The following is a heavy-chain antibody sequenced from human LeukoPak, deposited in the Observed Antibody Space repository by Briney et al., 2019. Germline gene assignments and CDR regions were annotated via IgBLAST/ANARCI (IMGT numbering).Heavy chain of an antibody. CDR2: MNHNSGNT. Sequence: ASVKVSCKASGYTFTSYDINWVRQATGQGLEWMGWMNHNSGNTGYAQKFQGRVTMTRNTSISTAYMELSSLRSEDTAVYYCARGRSSSSWYISWFDPWGQGTLVTVSS. CDR3: ARGRSSSSWYISWFDP. V-gene: IGHV1-8*01. J-gene: IGHJ5*02. CDR1: GYTFTSYD. D-gene: IGHD6-13*01.